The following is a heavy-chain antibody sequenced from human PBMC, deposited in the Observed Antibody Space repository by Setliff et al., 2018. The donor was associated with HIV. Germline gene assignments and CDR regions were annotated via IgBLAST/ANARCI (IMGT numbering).Heavy chain of an antibody. J-gene: IGHJ4*02. CDR1: GGSINSRSYY. V-gene: IGHV4-39*01. CDR2: IYYSGST. D-gene: IGHD5-12*01. CDR3: ARTKADGYNGVFDY. Sequence: PSETLSLTCTVSGGSINSRSYYWAWIRQPPGKGLEWIGSIYYSGSTYYNPSLNSRVTISVDASKNQFSLKLSSVTAADTAVYYSARTKADGYNGVFDYWGQGTLVTVSS.